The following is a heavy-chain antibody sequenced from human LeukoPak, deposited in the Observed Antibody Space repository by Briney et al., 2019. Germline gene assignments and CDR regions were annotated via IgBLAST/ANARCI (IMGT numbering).Heavy chain of an antibody. CDR3: ARGLAGYYYGMDV. CDR2: IYSGGST. V-gene: IGHV3-66*02. D-gene: IGHD3-16*01. CDR1: GFTVSSNY. J-gene: IGHJ6*02. Sequence: GGSLRLSCAASGFTVSSNYMSWVRQAPGKGLEWVSVIYSGGSTYYADSVKGRFTTSRDNSKNTLYLQMNSLRAEDTAVYYCARGLAGYYYGMDVWGQGTTVTVSS.